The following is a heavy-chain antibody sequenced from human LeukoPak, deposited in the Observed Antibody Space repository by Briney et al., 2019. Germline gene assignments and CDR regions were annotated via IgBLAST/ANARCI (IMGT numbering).Heavy chain of an antibody. Sequence: GGSLRLSCVASGFTFRNYWMTWVRQAPGTGLEWVANINQDESTKSYGDSVRGRFTISRDNAKNSLYLHMNSLRAEDTAVYYCVSWFDPWGQGTLVTVSS. V-gene: IGHV3-7*01. CDR1: GFTFRNYW. CDR2: INQDESTK. CDR3: VSWFDP. J-gene: IGHJ5*02.